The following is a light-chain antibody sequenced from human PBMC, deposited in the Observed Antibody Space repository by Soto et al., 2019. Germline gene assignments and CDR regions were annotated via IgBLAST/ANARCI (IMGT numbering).Light chain of an antibody. CDR2: GAS. J-gene: IGKJ1*01. CDR3: QQYGDSPKT. CDR1: QSVSSNY. V-gene: IGKV3-20*01. Sequence: EIVLTQSPGTLSLSPGERATLSCRASQSVSSNYLAWYQHKPGQTPRLLIYGASTRAAGIPDRFSGRGSGTDFTLTISRLEPEDFAVYYCQQYGDSPKTFGQGTNVEVK.